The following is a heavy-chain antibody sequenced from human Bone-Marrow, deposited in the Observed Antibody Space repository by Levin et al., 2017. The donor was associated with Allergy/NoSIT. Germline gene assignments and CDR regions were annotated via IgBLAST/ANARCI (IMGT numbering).Heavy chain of an antibody. CDR1: GLTVIENY. D-gene: IGHD6-13*01. CDR3: ARSHPLAAGGEYFFDY. Sequence: GVLKISCEGSGLTVIENYMSWVRQAPGKGLEWVSLIGISGNTYYADSVKGRFTISRDNSKIYLQINSLRDEDTAIYYCARSHPLAAGGEYFFDYWGQGTLVTVSS. CDR2: IGISGNT. V-gene: IGHV3-66*01. J-gene: IGHJ4*02.